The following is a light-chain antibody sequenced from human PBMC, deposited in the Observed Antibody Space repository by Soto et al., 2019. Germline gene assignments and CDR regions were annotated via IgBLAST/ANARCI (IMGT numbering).Light chain of an antibody. Sequence: QSVLTQPASVSGSPGQSITISCTGTSSDVGSYNYVSWYQQHPGTAPKLIIYEVSYRPSGVSNRFSGSKSGNTASLTISGLQAEDDGDYYCSSYTTGSTLPWVFGTGTKVTVL. J-gene: IGLJ1*01. CDR3: SSYTTGSTLPWV. V-gene: IGLV2-14*01. CDR1: SSDVGSYNY. CDR2: EVS.